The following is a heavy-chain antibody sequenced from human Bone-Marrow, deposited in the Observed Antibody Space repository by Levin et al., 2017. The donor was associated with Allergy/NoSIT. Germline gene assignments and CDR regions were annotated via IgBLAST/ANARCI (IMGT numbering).Heavy chain of an antibody. V-gene: IGHV4-31*03. CDR1: GGSISSGGHH. J-gene: IGHJ4*02. D-gene: IGHD2-2*03. CDR2: IYNSGST. Sequence: SETLSLTCTVSGGSISSGGHHWSWIRQHPGKGLEWIGYIYNSGSTYYNPSLKSRVMISVDTSKNQFSLKVSSVTAADTAVYYCAREDGSTFDCWGQGTLVTVSS. CDR3: AREDGSTFDC.